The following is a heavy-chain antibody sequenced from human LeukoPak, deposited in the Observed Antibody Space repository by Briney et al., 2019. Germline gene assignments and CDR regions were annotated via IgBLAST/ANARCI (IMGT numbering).Heavy chain of an antibody. D-gene: IGHD2-2*01. CDR3: AKDNGEIGYCSSTSCYGYGMDV. CDR1: GFTFSSYG. CDR2: ISYDGSNK. V-gene: IGHV3-30*18. J-gene: IGHJ6*02. Sequence: GVSLRLSCAASGFTFSSYGMPWVRQAPGKGLEWVAVISYDGSNKYYADSVKGRFTISRDNSKNTLYLQMNSLRAEDTAVYYCAKDNGEIGYCSSTSCYGYGMDVWGQGTTVTVSS.